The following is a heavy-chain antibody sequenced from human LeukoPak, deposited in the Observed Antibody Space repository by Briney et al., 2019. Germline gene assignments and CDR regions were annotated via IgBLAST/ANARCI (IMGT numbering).Heavy chain of an antibody. J-gene: IGHJ4*02. V-gene: IGHV4-59*01. Sequence: PSETLSLTCTVSSGSISRYYWSWIRQSPGKALEWIGYMYHGGSAHYSPSLKSRVTISIDTSKNQISLKVASVTAADTAVYFCARVRGQLWPPDYWGQGTQVIVSS. CDR3: ARVRGQLWPPDY. D-gene: IGHD1-1*01. CDR2: MYHGGSA. CDR1: SGSISRYY.